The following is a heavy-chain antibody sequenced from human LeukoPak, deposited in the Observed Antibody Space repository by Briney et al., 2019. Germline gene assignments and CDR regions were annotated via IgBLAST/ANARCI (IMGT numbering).Heavy chain of an antibody. CDR3: ATLMVCNPKGFDP. V-gene: IGHV4-34*01. Sequence: SETLSLTCAVYGGSFSGYYWSWIRQPPGKGLEWIGEINHSGSTNYNPSLKSRVTISVDTSKNQFSLKLSSVTAADTAVYYCATLMVCNPKGFDPWGQGTLVTVSS. J-gene: IGHJ5*02. CDR2: INHSGST. CDR1: GGSFSGYY. D-gene: IGHD2-8*01.